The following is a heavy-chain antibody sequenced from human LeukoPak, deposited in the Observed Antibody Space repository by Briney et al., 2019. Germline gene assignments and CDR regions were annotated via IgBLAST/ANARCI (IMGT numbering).Heavy chain of an antibody. Sequence: SETLSLTCTVSGGSISSSSYYWSWIRQPPGKGLEWIGYIYYSGSTNYNPSLKSRVTISVDTSKNQFSLKLSSVTAADTAVYYCARARVAGRGAFDIWGQGTMVTVSS. D-gene: IGHD6-19*01. CDR3: ARARVAGRGAFDI. CDR2: IYYSGST. V-gene: IGHV4-61*01. J-gene: IGHJ3*02. CDR1: GGSISSSSYY.